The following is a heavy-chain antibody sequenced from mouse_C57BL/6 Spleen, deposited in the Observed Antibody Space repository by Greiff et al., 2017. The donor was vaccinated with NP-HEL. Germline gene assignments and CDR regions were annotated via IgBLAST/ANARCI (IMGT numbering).Heavy chain of an antibody. CDR3: AKTSTVVAPYAMDY. V-gene: IGHV1-72*01. Sequence: QVQLQQPGAELVKPGASVKLSCKASGYTFTSYWMHWVKQRPGRGLEWIGRIDPNSGGTKYNEKFKSKATLTVDKPSSTAYMQLSSLTSEDSAVYYCAKTSTVVAPYAMDYWGQGTSVTVSS. CDR1: GYTFTSYW. J-gene: IGHJ4*01. D-gene: IGHD1-1*01. CDR2: IDPNSGGT.